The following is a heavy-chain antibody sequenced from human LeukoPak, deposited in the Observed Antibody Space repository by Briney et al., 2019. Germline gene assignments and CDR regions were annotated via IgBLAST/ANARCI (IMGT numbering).Heavy chain of an antibody. CDR3: ARVPSLYSYGYFDY. Sequence: LVKVSCKASGGTFSSYAISWVRQAPGQGLEWMGRIIPILGIANYAQKFQGRVTITADKSTSTAYMELSSLRSEDTAVYYCARVPSLYSYGYFDYWGQGTLVTVSS. CDR2: IIPILGIA. J-gene: IGHJ4*02. V-gene: IGHV1-69*04. CDR1: GGTFSSYA. D-gene: IGHD5-18*01.